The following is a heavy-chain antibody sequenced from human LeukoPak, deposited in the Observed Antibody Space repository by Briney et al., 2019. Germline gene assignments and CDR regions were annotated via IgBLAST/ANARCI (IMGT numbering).Heavy chain of an antibody. J-gene: IGHJ4*02. V-gene: IGHV4-39*01. CDR3: ARQTGSGLFILP. Sequence: PSETLSLTCTVSGVSISSSNSYWGWIRQPPGKGLEWIGSIYYSGNTYYNASLKSQVSISIDTSKDQFSLRLTSVTAADTAVYYCARQTGSGLFILPGGQGTLVTVSS. D-gene: IGHD3/OR15-3a*01. CDR2: IYYSGNT. CDR1: GVSISSSNSY.